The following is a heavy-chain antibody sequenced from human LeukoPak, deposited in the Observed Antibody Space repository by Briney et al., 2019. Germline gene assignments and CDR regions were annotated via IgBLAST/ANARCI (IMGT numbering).Heavy chain of an antibody. CDR3: ARDRGDSSGYYYLFDY. CDR2: IYHSGST. Sequence: SETLSLTCAVSGGSISSSNWWSWVRQPPGKGLEWIGEIYHSGSTNYKPSLKSRVTISVDMSKNQFSLKLSSVTAAVTAVYYCARDRGDSSGYYYLFDYWGQGTLVTVSS. CDR1: GGSISSSNW. D-gene: IGHD3-22*01. J-gene: IGHJ4*02. V-gene: IGHV4-4*02.